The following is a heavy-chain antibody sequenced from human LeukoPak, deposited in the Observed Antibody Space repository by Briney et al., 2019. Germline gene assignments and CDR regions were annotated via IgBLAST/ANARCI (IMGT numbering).Heavy chain of an antibody. CDR2: IRSKANSYAT. V-gene: IGHV3-73*01. CDR3: TPSLYDILTGSDY. J-gene: IGHJ4*02. CDR1: GFTFSGSA. D-gene: IGHD3-9*01. Sequence: GGSLKLSCAASGFTFSGSAMHWVRQASGKGLEWVGRIRSKANSYATAYAASVKGRFTISRDDSKNTAYLQMNSLKTEDTAVYYCTPSLYDILTGSDYWGQGTLVTVSS.